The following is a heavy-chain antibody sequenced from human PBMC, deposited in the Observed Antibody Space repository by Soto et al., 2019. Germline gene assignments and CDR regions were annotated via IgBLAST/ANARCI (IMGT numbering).Heavy chain of an antibody. J-gene: IGHJ6*02. V-gene: IGHV1-69*13. D-gene: IGHD2-21*02. Sequence: SEKVSCKASGGTFSNHAISWVRQAPGQGLEWVGGIIPMFPTADYAQRFQGRVTITADDSTTTVYMELSGLRSEDTAMYYCARDDATYCGGDCYRYFYYGMDVWGQGTTVTVSS. CDR1: GGTFSNHA. CDR2: IIPMFPTA. CDR3: ARDDATYCGGDCYRYFYYGMDV.